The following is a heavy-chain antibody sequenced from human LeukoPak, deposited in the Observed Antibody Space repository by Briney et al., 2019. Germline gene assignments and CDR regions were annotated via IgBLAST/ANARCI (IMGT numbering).Heavy chain of an antibody. CDR3: ARLHYSSWSFDY. CDR2: IYYSGST. J-gene: IGHJ4*02. CDR1: GGSISSSSHY. Sequence: KASETLSLTCTVSGGSISSSSHYWGWIRQPPGKGLEWIGSIYYSGSTYYNPSLKSRVTISVDTSKNQFSLKLSSVTAADTALYYCARLHYSSWSFDYWGQGTLVTVSS. V-gene: IGHV4-39*01. D-gene: IGHD6-6*01.